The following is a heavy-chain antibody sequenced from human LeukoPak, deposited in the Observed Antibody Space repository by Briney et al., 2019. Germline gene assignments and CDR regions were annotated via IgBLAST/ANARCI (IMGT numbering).Heavy chain of an antibody. D-gene: IGHD3-22*01. CDR1: GGSISSYY. V-gene: IGHV4-59*01. CDR2: IYYSGST. J-gene: IGHJ4*02. Sequence: SETLSLTCTVSGGSISSYYWSWIRQPPGKGLEWIGYIYYSGSTNYNPSLKSRVTISVDTSKNQFSLKLSSVTAADTAVYYCAREGEDYYDSSGYYSYWGQGTLVTVSS. CDR3: AREGEDYYDSSGYYSY.